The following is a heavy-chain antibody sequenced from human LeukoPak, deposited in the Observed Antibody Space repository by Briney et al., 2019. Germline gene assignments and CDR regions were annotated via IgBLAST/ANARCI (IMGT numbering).Heavy chain of an antibody. Sequence: PSETLSLTCAVSGYSISSGYYWGWIRQPPGKGLEWIGSIYHSGSTYYNPSLKSRVTISVDTSKNQFSLKLGSVTAADTAVYYCARSNWAYYFDYWGQGTLVTVSS. J-gene: IGHJ4*02. CDR1: GYSISSGYY. CDR3: ARSNWAYYFDY. V-gene: IGHV4-38-2*01. D-gene: IGHD7-27*01. CDR2: IYHSGST.